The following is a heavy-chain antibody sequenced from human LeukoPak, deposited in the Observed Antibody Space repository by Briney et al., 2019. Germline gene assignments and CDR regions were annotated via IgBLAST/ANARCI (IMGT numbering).Heavy chain of an antibody. CDR2: ISGSGAST. CDR3: AKDLGYSGYDPLDS. D-gene: IGHD5-12*01. CDR1: GFTFSSYA. Sequence: TGGSLRLSCAASGFTFSSYALSWVRQAPGKGLEWVSTISGSGASTYYADSVKGRFTISRDNSKNTLYLQMNSLRAEDTAVYYCAKDLGYSGYDPLDSWGQRTLVTVSS. V-gene: IGHV3-23*01. J-gene: IGHJ4*02.